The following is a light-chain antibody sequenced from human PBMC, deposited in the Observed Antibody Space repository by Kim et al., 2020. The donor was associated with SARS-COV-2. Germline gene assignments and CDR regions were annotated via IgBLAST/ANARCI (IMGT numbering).Light chain of an antibody. CDR1: QSIANF. CDR2: AAS. Sequence: DIQMTQSTSSLSASVGDRVTVPCRANQSIANFLNWYQQKPGQAPKLLIYAASSLQSGVPSRFSGSGSGTDFTLTIDSLQPGDFATYSCQQTYRTPWTFGQGTKVDIK. J-gene: IGKJ1*01. CDR3: QQTYRTPWT. V-gene: IGKV1-39*01.